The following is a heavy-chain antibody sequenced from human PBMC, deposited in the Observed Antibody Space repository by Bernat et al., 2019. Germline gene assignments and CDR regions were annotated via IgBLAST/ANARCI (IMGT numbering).Heavy chain of an antibody. CDR3: ARQIVGAHDF. Sequence: QLQLQESGPGLVKPSETLSLTCTVSGGSISSSSYYWGWIRQPPGKGLERIGSIYYSGSTYYNPSLKSRVTISVDTSKNHFSLKLSSVTAADTAVYYCARQIVGAHDFWGQGTLVTVSS. D-gene: IGHD1-26*01. J-gene: IGHJ4*02. V-gene: IGHV4-39*01. CDR2: IYYSGST. CDR1: GGSISSSSYY.